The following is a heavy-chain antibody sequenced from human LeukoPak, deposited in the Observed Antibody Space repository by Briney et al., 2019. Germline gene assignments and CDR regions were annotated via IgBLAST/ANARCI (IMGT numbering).Heavy chain of an antibody. CDR2: ISYDGSNK. Sequence: HSGGSLRLSCAASGFTFSSYAMHWVRQAPGKGLEWVAVISYDGSNKYYADSVKGRFTISRDNSKNTLYLQMNSLRAEDTAAYYCARDPQSIAAAGYFDYWGQGTLVTVSS. V-gene: IGHV3-30-3*01. J-gene: IGHJ4*02. D-gene: IGHD6-13*01. CDR1: GFTFSSYA. CDR3: ARDPQSIAAAGYFDY.